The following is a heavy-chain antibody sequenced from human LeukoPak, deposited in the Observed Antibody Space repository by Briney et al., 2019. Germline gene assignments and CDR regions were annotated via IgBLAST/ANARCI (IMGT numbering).Heavy chain of an antibody. Sequence: ASVTVSCKASGYTLTGYYMHWVRQAPGQGLEWMGWINPNSGGTNYAQKFQGGVTMTRDTSISTAYMELSRLRSDDTAVYYCARARRSYSSGWYGKENWFDPWGQGTLVTVSS. CDR2: INPNSGGT. J-gene: IGHJ5*02. V-gene: IGHV1-2*02. CDR3: ARARRSYSSGWYGKENWFDP. CDR1: GYTLTGYY. D-gene: IGHD6-19*01.